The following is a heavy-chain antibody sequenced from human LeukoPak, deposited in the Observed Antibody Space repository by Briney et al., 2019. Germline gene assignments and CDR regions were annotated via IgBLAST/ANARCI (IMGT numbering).Heavy chain of an antibody. Sequence: SETLSLTCAVYGGSFSGYYWSWIRQPPGKGLEWIGEINHSGSTNYNPSLKSRVTISVDTSKNQFSLKLSSVTAADTAVYYCARSQRSGYYYFDYWGQGTLVTVSS. CDR1: GGSFSGYY. J-gene: IGHJ4*02. CDR2: INHSGST. CDR3: ARSQRSGYYYFDY. D-gene: IGHD3-3*01. V-gene: IGHV4-34*01.